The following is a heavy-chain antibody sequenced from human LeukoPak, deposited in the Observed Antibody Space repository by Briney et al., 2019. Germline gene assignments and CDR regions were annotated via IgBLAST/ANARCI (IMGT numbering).Heavy chain of an antibody. CDR3: ARDFYYYDSSGYYPDY. V-gene: IGHV3-13*04. D-gene: IGHD3-22*01. J-gene: IGHJ4*02. Sequence: GGSLRLSCAASGFTFSSYDMHWVRQATGKGLEWVSGINTAGDAYYPGSVKGRFTISRENAKNSLYLQMNSLRAEDTAVYYCARDFYYYDSSGYYPDYWGQGTLVTVSS. CDR2: INTAGDA. CDR1: GFTFSSYD.